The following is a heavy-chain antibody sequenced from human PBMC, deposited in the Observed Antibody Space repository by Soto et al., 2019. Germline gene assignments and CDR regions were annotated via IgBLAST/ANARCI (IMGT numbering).Heavy chain of an antibody. V-gene: IGHV3-23*01. J-gene: IGHJ5*02. Sequence: EVQLLESGGDLIQPGGSLRLSCAASGFTFSSNCFTWVRQAPGKGLEYVSGISIGGDKTWHADSVKGRFTVSRDNSKNTVYLQMNSLRVDDTAVYYCAKWDGYGDHWGQGTLVTVSS. CDR2: ISIGGDKT. D-gene: IGHD5-12*01. CDR1: GFTFSSNC. CDR3: AKWDGYGDH.